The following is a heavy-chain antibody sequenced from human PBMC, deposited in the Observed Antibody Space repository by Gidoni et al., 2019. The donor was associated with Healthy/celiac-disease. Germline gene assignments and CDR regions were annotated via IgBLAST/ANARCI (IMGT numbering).Heavy chain of an antibody. CDR3: ARDSAPWGSSSWYAPGNYYFDY. D-gene: IGHD6-13*01. Sequence: EVQLVESGGGLVQPGGALRLSCAASGLPFSSYWMRWVRQGPGKGLGWVANIKQDGSEKYYVDSVKGRFTISRDNAKNSLYLQMNSLRAEDTAVYYCARDSAPWGSSSWYAPGNYYFDYWGQGTLVTVSS. CDR1: GLPFSSYW. J-gene: IGHJ4*02. V-gene: IGHV3-7*01. CDR2: IKQDGSEK.